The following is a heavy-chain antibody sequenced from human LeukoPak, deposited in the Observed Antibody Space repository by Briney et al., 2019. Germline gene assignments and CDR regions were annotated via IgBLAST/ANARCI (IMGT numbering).Heavy chain of an antibody. CDR3: ARGGDDIVVATYYYYYGMDV. J-gene: IGHJ6*02. CDR1: GFTVSCNY. CDR2: IYSGGSI. Sequence: TGGSLRLSCAASGFTVSCNYMSWVRQAPGKGLEWVSVIYSGGSIYYADSVKGRFTISRDNSKNTLYLQMNSLRAEDTAVYYCARGGDDIVVATYYYYYGMDVWGQGTTVTVSS. D-gene: IGHD2-15*01. V-gene: IGHV3-53*01.